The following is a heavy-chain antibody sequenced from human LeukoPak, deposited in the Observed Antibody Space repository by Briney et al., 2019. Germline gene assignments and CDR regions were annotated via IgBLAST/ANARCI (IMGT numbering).Heavy chain of an antibody. CDR3: ARLYDYDYYYMDV. V-gene: IGHV4-39*07. J-gene: IGHJ6*03. CDR1: GGSISSSIDY. Sequence: SETLSLTCTVSGGSISSSIDYWGWIRQPPGKGLEWIGSIYYSGSTYYNPSLKSRVTISVDTSKNQFSLKLSSVTAADTAVYYCARLYDYDYYYMDVWGKGTTVTVSS. CDR2: IYYSGST. D-gene: IGHD3-10*01.